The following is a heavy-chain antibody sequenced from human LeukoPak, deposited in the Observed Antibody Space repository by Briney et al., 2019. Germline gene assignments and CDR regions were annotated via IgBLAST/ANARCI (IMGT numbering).Heavy chain of an antibody. CDR1: GFTFSDYY. V-gene: IGHV3-11*04. J-gene: IGHJ4*02. CDR3: ATTPWIQQWKVRGFDY. D-gene: IGHD5-18*01. Sequence: PGGSLRLSCAASGFTFSDYYMSWIRQTPGKGLEWVSYISSSGSTIYYADSVKGRFTISRDNAKNSLYLQMNSLRAEDTAVYYCATTPWIQQWKVRGFDYWGQGTLVTVSS. CDR2: ISSSGSTI.